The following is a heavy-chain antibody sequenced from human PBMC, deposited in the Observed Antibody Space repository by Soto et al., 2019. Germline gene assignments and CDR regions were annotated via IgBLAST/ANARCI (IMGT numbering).Heavy chain of an antibody. D-gene: IGHD1-26*01. CDR2: INAGNGNT. CDR3: AGDPAVSMRELLDPLAY. Sequence: QVQLVQSGAEVKKPGASVKVSCKASGYTFTSYAMHWVRQAPGQRLEGMGWINAGNGNTKYSQKFQGRVTIIRDTDASTAYMELSSLRSEDTAMYYCAGDPAVSMRELLDPLAYWGQGTLVTVSS. CDR1: GYTFTSYA. V-gene: IGHV1-3*01. J-gene: IGHJ4*02.